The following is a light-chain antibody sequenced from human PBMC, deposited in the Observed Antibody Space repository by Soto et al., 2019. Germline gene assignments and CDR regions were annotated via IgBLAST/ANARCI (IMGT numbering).Light chain of an antibody. CDR1: QSVSSN. J-gene: IGKJ2*01. CDR2: GAS. Sequence: EIVMTQSPATLSVSPGERATLSCRASQSVSSNLAWYQQKPGQAPRLLIYGASARATGIPARFSGSGSGTEFTLTISSLQSEDFAVYYCHQYNNWPRTFGQGNKVAIK. V-gene: IGKV3-15*01. CDR3: HQYNNWPRT.